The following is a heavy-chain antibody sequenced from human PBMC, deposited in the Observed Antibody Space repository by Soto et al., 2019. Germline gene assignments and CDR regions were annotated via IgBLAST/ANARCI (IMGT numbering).Heavy chain of an antibody. Sequence: SETLSLTCTVSGGSIGSYYWHWIRQPPGKGLACIWYIYYSGSTNYNPSLKSRVTISVDTSKNQFSLKLSSVTAAYSAVYYCARHGGFYYGMDVWGQGTTVTVSS. D-gene: IGHD3-3*01. V-gene: IGHV4-59*01. CDR3: ARHGGFYYGMDV. J-gene: IGHJ6*02. CDR1: GGSIGSYY. CDR2: IYYSGST.